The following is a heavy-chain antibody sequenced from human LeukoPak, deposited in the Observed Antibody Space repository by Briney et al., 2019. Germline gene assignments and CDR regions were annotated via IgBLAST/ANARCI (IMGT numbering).Heavy chain of an antibody. CDR3: AREVYDSSGYHAVEYFQH. D-gene: IGHD3-22*01. Sequence: SVKVSCKASGGTFSSYAISWVRQAPGQGLEWMGRIIPIFGTANYAQKLQGRVTITTDESTSTAYMELSSLRSEDTAVYYCAREVYDSSGYHAVEYFQHXGQGNLVTVSS. CDR2: IIPIFGTA. J-gene: IGHJ1*01. V-gene: IGHV1-69*05. CDR1: GGTFSSYA.